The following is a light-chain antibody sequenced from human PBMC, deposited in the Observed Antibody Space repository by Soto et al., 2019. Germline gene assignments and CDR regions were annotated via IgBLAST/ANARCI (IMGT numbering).Light chain of an antibody. CDR1: QGISSY. CDR3: QQLNSYPPYT. V-gene: IGKV1-9*01. Sequence: DIQLTQSPSFLSASVGDRVTITCLASQGISSYFAWYQQKPGKDPKLLIYAASTLQSGVPSRFIGSGSGTEFTLPISSMLPEDYATYYYQQLNSYPPYTFGQGTKLEIK. J-gene: IGKJ2*01. CDR2: AAS.